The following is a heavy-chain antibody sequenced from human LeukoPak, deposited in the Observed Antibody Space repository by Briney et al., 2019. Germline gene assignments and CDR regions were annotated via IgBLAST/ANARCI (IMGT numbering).Heavy chain of an antibody. Sequence: PGGSLRLSCVASRWTFSKYAMNWVGQAPGKGLEWVSAISGSGCSTYYADSVKGRFTVSRDNSKNTLYLQMRRLRGEDTAAYFCVKGFWHSSDWILDYWGQGVLVTVSS. CDR3: VKGFWHSSDWILDY. CDR1: RWTFSKYA. J-gene: IGHJ4*02. D-gene: IGHD6-25*01. V-gene: IGHV3-23*01. CDR2: ISGSGCST.